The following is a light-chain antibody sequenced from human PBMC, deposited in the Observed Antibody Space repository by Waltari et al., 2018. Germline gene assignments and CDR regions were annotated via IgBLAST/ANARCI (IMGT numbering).Light chain of an antibody. CDR3: AAWDDSLTLVV. J-gene: IGLJ2*01. Sequence: QSALTQPPSASGTPGQRVTISCSGTSPNIGRNSVNWYQQLPGMAPNLLIYSSSPRPSRFPDRFSATKSGTSATLAISGPQSEDEADYYCAAWDDSLTLVVFGGGTKLTVL. V-gene: IGLV1-44*01. CDR2: SSS. CDR1: SPNIGRNS.